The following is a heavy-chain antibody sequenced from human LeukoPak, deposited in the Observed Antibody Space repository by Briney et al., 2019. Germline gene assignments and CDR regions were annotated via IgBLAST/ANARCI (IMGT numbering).Heavy chain of an antibody. J-gene: IGHJ4*02. V-gene: IGHV4-59*01. CDR3: ARSLVDTAMVTPLGPDY. Sequence: SETLSLTCTVSGGSISSYYWSWIRQPPGRGLEWIGYIYYSGSTNYNPSLKSRVTISVDTSKNQFSLKLSSVTAADTAVYYCARSLVDTAMVTPLGPDYWGQGTLVTVSS. CDR1: GGSISSYY. D-gene: IGHD5-18*01. CDR2: IYYSGST.